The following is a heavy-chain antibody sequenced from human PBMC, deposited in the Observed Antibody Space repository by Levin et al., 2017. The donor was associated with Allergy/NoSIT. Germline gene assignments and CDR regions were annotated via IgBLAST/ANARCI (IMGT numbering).Heavy chain of an antibody. Sequence: QLGESLKISCVTSGFSFSSYGFNWVRQAPGEGPEWVSYISRSGSRVEYADSVKGRFTISRDAAKKSLYLQMNSLRAEDTAMYYCARDDEERLVTGYARFDPWGQGTLVTVSS. V-gene: IGHV3-48*04. CDR3: ARDDEERLVTGYARFDP. CDR2: ISRSGSRV. J-gene: IGHJ5*02. D-gene: IGHD1-20*01. CDR1: GFSFSSYG.